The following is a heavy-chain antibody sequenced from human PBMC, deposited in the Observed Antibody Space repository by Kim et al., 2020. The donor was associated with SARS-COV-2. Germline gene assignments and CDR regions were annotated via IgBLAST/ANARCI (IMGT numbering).Heavy chain of an antibody. CDR3: ARAGDFDY. CDR2: SGRT. V-gene: IGHV4-30-2*05. Sequence: SGRTYYNPSLKSRITISADTSENQFSLTLSSVTAADTAMYYCARAGDFDYWGQGTLVTVSS. D-gene: IGHD7-27*01. J-gene: IGHJ4*02.